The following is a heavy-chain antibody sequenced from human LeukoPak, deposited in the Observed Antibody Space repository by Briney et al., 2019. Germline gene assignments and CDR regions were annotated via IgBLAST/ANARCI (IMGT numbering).Heavy chain of an antibody. CDR1: GFTFSSYG. CDR3: ARDGSGSYYNVLRAFDI. J-gene: IGHJ3*02. CDR2: IWCDGSNK. Sequence: PGRALRLSCSASGFTFSSYGMHWVRQAPGKGLEWVAVIWCDGSNKYYEHCVKGRFTISRDNSKNKVYLQMNSLRAEDTAVYYCARDGSGSYYNVLRAFDIWGQGTMVTVSS. D-gene: IGHD3-10*01. V-gene: IGHV3-33*01.